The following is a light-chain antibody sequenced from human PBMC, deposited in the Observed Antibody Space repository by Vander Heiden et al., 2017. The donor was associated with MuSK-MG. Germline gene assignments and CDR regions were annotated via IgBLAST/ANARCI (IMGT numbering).Light chain of an antibody. Sequence: EIVLTQSPATLSLSPGERATLSCRASQSVGSFLAWYQQKPGQAPRLLIYDAYNRDTGIQDRFSGMGSGTDFTLTSSSLETEDSAFYYGQQRPNLLFGGGTKVEIK. CDR1: QSVGSF. V-gene: IGKV3-11*01. CDR2: DAY. CDR3: QQRPNLL. J-gene: IGKJ4*01.